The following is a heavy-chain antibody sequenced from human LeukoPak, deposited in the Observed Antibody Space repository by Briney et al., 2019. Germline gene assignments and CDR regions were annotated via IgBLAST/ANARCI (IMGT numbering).Heavy chain of an antibody. CDR3: AKGYNYAYAY. CDR1: GFTVSSSY. Sequence: PGGSLRLSCAASGFTVSSSYMSWVRQAPGKGLEWVSLIYSGGSTYYAASVKGRFTISRDNSKNTLYLQMNSLRPEDTAVYYCAKGYNYAYAYWGQGALVTVSS. CDR2: IYSGGST. V-gene: IGHV3-53*01. D-gene: IGHD5-18*01. J-gene: IGHJ4*02.